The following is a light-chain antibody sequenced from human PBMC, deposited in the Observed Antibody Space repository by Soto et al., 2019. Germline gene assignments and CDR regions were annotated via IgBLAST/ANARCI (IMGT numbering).Light chain of an antibody. J-gene: IGLJ2*01. V-gene: IGLV2-14*01. CDR3: SSYTSSNTVL. Sequence: QSVLTQPASVSGSPGQSITISCTGTSSDVGGYNYVSWYQQNPGKAPKLMIYNVSNRPSGVSNRFSGSKSGNTASLTISGPQAEDEADYYCSSYTSSNTVLFGGGTKLTVL. CDR2: NVS. CDR1: SSDVGGYNY.